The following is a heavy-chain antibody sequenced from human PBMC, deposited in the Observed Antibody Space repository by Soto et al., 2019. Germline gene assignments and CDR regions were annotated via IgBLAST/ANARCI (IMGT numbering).Heavy chain of an antibody. D-gene: IGHD3-3*01. CDR3: ARGQYYDFWSGYYHWYFDL. CDR1: GYTFTSYA. V-gene: IGHV1-3*01. J-gene: IGHJ2*01. Sequence: ASVKVSCKASGYTFTSYAMHWVRQAPGQRLEWMGWINAGNGNTKYSQKFQGRVTMTRNTSISIAYMELSSLRSEDTAVYYCARGQYYDFWSGYYHWYFDLWGRGTLVTVSS. CDR2: INAGNGNT.